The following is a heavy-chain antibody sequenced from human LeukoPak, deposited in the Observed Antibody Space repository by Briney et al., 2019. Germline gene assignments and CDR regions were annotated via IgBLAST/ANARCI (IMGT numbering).Heavy chain of an antibody. V-gene: IGHV3-33*01. D-gene: IGHD6-19*01. J-gene: IGHJ4*02. CDR1: GFTFSSYG. CDR3: AREGDTTGVSGTEFDY. CDR2: IWYDGSNK. Sequence: GGPLRLSCAASGFTFSSYGMHWVRQAPGKGLEWVAVIWYDGSNKYYADSVKGRFTISRDNAKNSLYLQMNSLRAEDTAVYYCAREGDTTGVSGTEFDYSGQGVLVIVSS.